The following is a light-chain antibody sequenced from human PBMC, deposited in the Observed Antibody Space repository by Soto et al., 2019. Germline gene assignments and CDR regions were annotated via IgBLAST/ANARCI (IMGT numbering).Light chain of an antibody. CDR2: GAS. V-gene: IGKV3-20*01. Sequence: EIVLTQSPGTLSLSPGERATLSCRASQSVSSSYLAWYQQKPGQAPRLLIYGASSRATGIPDRFSGSGSGTDFTLTIRRLEPEDFAVYYCQKYGSSPWTFGQGTKVDIK. CDR3: QKYGSSPWT. CDR1: QSVSSSY. J-gene: IGKJ1*01.